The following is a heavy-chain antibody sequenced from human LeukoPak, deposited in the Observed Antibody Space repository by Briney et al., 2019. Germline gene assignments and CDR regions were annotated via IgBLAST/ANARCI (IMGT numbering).Heavy chain of an antibody. V-gene: IGHV4-39*07. CDR1: GGSISRSDYF. CDR2: IHYSGNT. CDR3: ARVGSGVYLFLDV. J-gene: IGHJ6*02. Sequence: SETLSLTCTLSGGSISRSDYFWGWVRQPPGKGLEWIGSIHYSGNTYYNPSLESRVTISLDTSQNQFSLKLSSVTAADTAVYYCARVGSGVYLFLDVWGQGTTVTVSS. D-gene: IGHD5/OR15-5a*01.